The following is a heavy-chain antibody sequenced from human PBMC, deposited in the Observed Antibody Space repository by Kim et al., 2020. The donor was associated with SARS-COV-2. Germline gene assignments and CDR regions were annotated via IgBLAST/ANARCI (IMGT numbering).Heavy chain of an antibody. CDR3: ARRRYGFQYMDL. J-gene: IGHJ6*03. CDR1: GASMSDYF. D-gene: IGHD4-17*01. Sequence: SETLSLTCSVSGASMSDYFWTWVRRSPGRGLEWIGHVLYSGSTKYSPSLKSRVTISVDTSSSQFSLQLTSVSAADTAVYYCARRRYGFQYMDLWGKGTT. V-gene: IGHV4-59*08. CDR2: VLYSGST.